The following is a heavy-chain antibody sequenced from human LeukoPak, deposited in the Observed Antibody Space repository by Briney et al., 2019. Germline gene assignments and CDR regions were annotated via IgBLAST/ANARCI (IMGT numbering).Heavy chain of an antibody. Sequence: GGSLRLSCAASGFTFRSFDMNWVRQAPGKGLEWVSLISGNAGSTYYADSVKGRFTISRDNSKNTLYLQMNSLRAEDTAVYYCAKDLYSSGWFPNDYYYYGMDVWGQGTTVTVSS. V-gene: IGHV3-23*01. D-gene: IGHD6-19*01. J-gene: IGHJ6*02. CDR2: ISGNAGST. CDR3: AKDLYSSGWFPNDYYYYGMDV. CDR1: GFTFRSFD.